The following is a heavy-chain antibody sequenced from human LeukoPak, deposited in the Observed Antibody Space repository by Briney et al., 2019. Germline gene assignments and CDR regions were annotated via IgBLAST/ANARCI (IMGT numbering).Heavy chain of an antibody. CDR3: AKDPFSGFDY. Sequence: GGSLRLSCAASGFTFSNYAMSWVRQAPGKGPEWVSSISGGADTTYYADSVKGRFTISRDNSKNTLYLQMNSLKAEDTAMYYCAKDPFSGFDYWGQGTLVTVSS. V-gene: IGHV3-23*01. D-gene: IGHD3-10*01. CDR1: GFTFSNYA. CDR2: ISGGADTT. J-gene: IGHJ4*02.